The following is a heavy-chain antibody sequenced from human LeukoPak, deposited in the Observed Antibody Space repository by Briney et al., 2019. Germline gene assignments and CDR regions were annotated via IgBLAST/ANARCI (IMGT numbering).Heavy chain of an antibody. CDR2: INPNSGGT. D-gene: IGHD5-18*01. Sequence: ASVKVSCKASGYTFTGYYMHWVRQAPGQGLEWMGWINPNSGGTNYAQRFQGRVTMTRDTSISTAYMELSRLRSDDTAVYYCASIDTAMVNFDYWGQGTLVTVSS. V-gene: IGHV1-2*02. CDR3: ASIDTAMVNFDY. J-gene: IGHJ4*02. CDR1: GYTFTGYY.